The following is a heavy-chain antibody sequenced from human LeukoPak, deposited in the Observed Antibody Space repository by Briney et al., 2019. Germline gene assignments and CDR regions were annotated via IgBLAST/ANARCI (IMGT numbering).Heavy chain of an antibody. CDR2: IIPILGIA. CDR1: GGTFSSYA. Sequence: SVKVPCKASGGTFSSYAISWVRQAPGQGLEWMGRIIPILGIANYAQKFQGRVTITADKSTSTAYMELSSLRSEDTAVYYCARHAVPYYFDYWGQGTLVTVSS. J-gene: IGHJ4*02. D-gene: IGHD4-17*01. V-gene: IGHV1-69*04. CDR3: ARHAVPYYFDY.